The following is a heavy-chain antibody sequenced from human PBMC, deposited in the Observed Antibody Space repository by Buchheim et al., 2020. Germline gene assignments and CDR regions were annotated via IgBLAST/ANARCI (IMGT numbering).Heavy chain of an antibody. D-gene: IGHD5-18*01. CDR1: GGSFSGYY. J-gene: IGHJ4*02. V-gene: IGHV4-34*01. CDR3: ARGDTAMATPYDY. Sequence: QVQLQQWGAGLLKPSETLSLTCAVYGGSFSGYYWSWIRQPPGKGLEWIGEINHSGSTNYNPSLKSRVNISVDTSKNQFSLKLSSVTAADTAVYYCARGDTAMATPYDYWGQGTL. CDR2: INHSGST.